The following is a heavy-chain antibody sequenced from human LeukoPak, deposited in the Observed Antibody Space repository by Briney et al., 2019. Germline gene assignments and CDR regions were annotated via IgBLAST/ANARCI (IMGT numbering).Heavy chain of an antibody. Sequence: AGRSLRLSCAASGFTFTDYAMTWVRQAPGKGLEWVSSILGKGGGPFYADSLEGRFTISRENSANMLFLQMNSLRADDAAVYYCAKDQIGVLPDAFDVWGQGAMVSVSS. D-gene: IGHD3-10*01. CDR2: ILGKGGGP. V-gene: IGHV3-23*01. CDR1: GFTFTDYA. J-gene: IGHJ3*01. CDR3: AKDQIGVLPDAFDV.